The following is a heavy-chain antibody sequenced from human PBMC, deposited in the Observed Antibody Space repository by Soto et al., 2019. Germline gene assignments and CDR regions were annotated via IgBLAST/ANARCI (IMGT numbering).Heavy chain of an antibody. J-gene: IGHJ4*02. CDR1: GYTFTNYD. V-gene: IGHV1-8*01. CDR3: ARVGGNWNDDYFDY. CDR2: MNPNSGDT. D-gene: IGHD1-1*01. Sequence: PSVKVSCKASGYTFTNYDINWVRQAAGQGPEWMGWMNPNSGDTGYAQNFQGRVTMTRDTSIRTAYMELSSLRSEDTAVYYCARVGGNWNDDYFDYWGQGTLVTVSS.